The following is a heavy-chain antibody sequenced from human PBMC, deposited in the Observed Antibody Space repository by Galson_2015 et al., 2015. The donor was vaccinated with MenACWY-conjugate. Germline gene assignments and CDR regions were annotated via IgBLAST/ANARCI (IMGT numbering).Heavy chain of an antibody. V-gene: IGHV3-48*01. D-gene: IGHD3-10*01. Sequence: SLRLSCAASGFTFSSYRMNWVRQAPGKGLEWVSYISSSSSTIYYADSVKGRFTISRDNAKNSLYLQMNSLRAEDTAVYYCARSPFFTMVRGWFDPWGQGTLVTVSS. CDR1: GFTFSSYR. CDR3: ARSPFFTMVRGWFDP. J-gene: IGHJ5*02. CDR2: ISSSSSTI.